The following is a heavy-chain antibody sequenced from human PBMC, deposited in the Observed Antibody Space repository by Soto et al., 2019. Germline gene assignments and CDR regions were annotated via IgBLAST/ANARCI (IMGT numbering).Heavy chain of an antibody. CDR1: GGTFSSYA. CDR2: IIPIFGTA. J-gene: IGHJ6*02. D-gene: IGHD6-13*01. V-gene: IGHV1-69*01. Sequence: QVQLVQSGAEVKKPGSSVKVSCKASGGTFSSYAISRVRQAPGQGLEWMGGIIPIFGTANYAQKFQGRVTITADESTSTAYMELSSLRSEDTAVYYCARIITAAADYYYYYGMDVWGQGTTVTVSS. CDR3: ARIITAAADYYYYYGMDV.